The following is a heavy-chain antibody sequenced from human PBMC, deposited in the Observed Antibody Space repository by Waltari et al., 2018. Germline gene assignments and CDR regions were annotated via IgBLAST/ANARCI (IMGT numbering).Heavy chain of an antibody. CDR2: IYYTGST. CDR3: ARGGGGDWEWFDP. J-gene: IGHJ5*02. D-gene: IGHD2-21*02. CDR1: GASISSYY. V-gene: IGHV4-59*01. Sequence: QVQLQESGPRLVKPSETLSLICTVSGASISSYYWSWIRQPPGKGLDWIGYIYYTGSTNFNPSLKSRVTMSVDTSKNQFSLKLSSVTAADTAVYYCARGGGGDWEWFDPWGQGTLVTVSS.